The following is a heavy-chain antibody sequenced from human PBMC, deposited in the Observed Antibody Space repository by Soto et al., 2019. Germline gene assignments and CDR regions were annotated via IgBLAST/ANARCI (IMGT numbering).Heavy chain of an antibody. J-gene: IGHJ6*02. V-gene: IGHV3-23*01. CDR1: GFTFSSYA. CDR3: AKESYSSSSYYYGMDV. CDR2: ISGSGGST. Sequence: EVQLLESGGGLVQPGGSLRLSCAASGFTFSSYAMSWVRQAPGKGLEWVSAISGSGGSTYYADSVKGRFTISRDNSKNTLFLQMNSLRGEDTAVYYCAKESYSSSSYYYGMDVWGQGTTVTVSS. D-gene: IGHD6-6*01.